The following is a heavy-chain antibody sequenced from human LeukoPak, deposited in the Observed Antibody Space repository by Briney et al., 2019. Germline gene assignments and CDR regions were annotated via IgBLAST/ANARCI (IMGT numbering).Heavy chain of an antibody. J-gene: IGHJ4*02. CDR3: AKEGIWNLDY. Sequence: GGSLRLSCAASGFTVSSNYMSWVRQAPGKGLEWVSAISGSGGSTYYADSVKGRFTISRDNSKNTLYLQMNSLRAEDTAVYYCAKEGIWNLDYWGQGTLVTVSS. V-gene: IGHV3-23*01. CDR2: ISGSGGST. CDR1: GFTVSSNY. D-gene: IGHD1-1*01.